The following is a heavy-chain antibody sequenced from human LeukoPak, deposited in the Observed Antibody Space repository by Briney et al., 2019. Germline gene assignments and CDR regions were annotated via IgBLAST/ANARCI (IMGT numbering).Heavy chain of an antibody. J-gene: IGHJ3*02. CDR2: IKTDGSEK. Sequence: GGSLRLSCEGSGFTFSNYWMGWVRQAPGKGLQWVANIKTDGSEKYYVDSVKGRFTISRDNANNSLYLQMNSLRAEDTAVYYCARGRNAFDIWGQGTMVTVSS. CDR3: ARGRNAFDI. V-gene: IGHV3-7*04. CDR1: GFTFSNYW.